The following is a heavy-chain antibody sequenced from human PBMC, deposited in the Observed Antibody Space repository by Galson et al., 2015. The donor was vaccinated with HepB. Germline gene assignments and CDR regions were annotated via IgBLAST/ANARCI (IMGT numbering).Heavy chain of an antibody. CDR2: ISYDGSNK. CDR1: GFTFSSYA. CDR3: AREREYYYGSGIYWDSAFDI. D-gene: IGHD3-10*01. Sequence: SLRLSCAASGFTFSSYAMHWVRQAPGKGLEWVAVISYDGSNKYYADSVKGRFTISRDNSKNTLYLQMNSLRAEDTAVYYCAREREYYYGSGIYWDSAFDIWGQGTMVTVSS. V-gene: IGHV3-30*04. J-gene: IGHJ3*02.